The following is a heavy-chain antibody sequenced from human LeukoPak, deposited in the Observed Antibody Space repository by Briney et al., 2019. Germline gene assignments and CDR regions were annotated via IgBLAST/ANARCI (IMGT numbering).Heavy chain of an antibody. CDR1: GGSISSYY. Sequence: SETLSLTCTVSGGSISSYYWSWIRQPPGKGLEWIGYIYTSGSTNYNPSLKSRVTISVDTSKNQFSLKLSSVTAADTAVYYCARRGSPYYYYYMDVWGKGTTVTVSS. J-gene: IGHJ6*03. D-gene: IGHD3-10*01. CDR2: IYTSGST. V-gene: IGHV4-4*09. CDR3: ARRGSPYYYYYMDV.